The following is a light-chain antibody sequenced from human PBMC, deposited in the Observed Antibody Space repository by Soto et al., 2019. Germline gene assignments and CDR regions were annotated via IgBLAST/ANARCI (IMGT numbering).Light chain of an antibody. V-gene: IGKV1-5*01. J-gene: IGKJ1*01. CDR2: DAA. Sequence: DIQMTRSPSTLPASVGDRVTITCRASQSISSWLAWYQQKPGKAPKLLIYDAATLENGVPSRFSGGGSGTVFTLAISSLQPDDFATYFCQQYNSYSRTFGQGTKVEIK. CDR1: QSISSW. CDR3: QQYNSYSRT.